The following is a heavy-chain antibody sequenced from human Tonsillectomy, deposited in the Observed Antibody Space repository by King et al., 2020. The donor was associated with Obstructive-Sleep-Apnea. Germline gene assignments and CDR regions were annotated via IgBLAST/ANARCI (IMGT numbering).Heavy chain of an antibody. V-gene: IGHV3-23*04. Sequence: QLVQSGGGLVQPGGSPRLSCAASGFTFSSYAMSWVRQSPGKGLEWVSAISGSGGSTYYADSVKGRFTISRDNSKNTLYLQMNSLRAEETAVYYCAKARIPIVVVTAPTPSYWYFDLWGRGTLVTVSS. CDR3: AKARIPIVVVTAPTPSYWYFDL. CDR1: GFTFSSYA. J-gene: IGHJ2*01. D-gene: IGHD2-21*02. CDR2: ISGSGGST.